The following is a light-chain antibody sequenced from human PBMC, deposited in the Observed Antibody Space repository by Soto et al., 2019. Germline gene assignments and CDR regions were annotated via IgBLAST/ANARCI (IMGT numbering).Light chain of an antibody. CDR2: WAS. J-gene: IGKJ1*01. CDR3: QQYFRPWT. Sequence: DIVMTQSPDSLAVSLGERATINCKSSQSVLYSSNHKNYLAWYQLKPGQPPKLLIYWASTRESGVPDRFSGSGSGTYFTLTISSLQAEDVAVYYCQQYFRPWTFGQGTKVEIK. V-gene: IGKV4-1*01. CDR1: QSVLYSSNHKNY.